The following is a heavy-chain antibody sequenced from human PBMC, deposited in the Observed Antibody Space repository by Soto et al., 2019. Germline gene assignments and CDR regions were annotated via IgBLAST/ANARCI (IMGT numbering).Heavy chain of an antibody. D-gene: IGHD6-19*01. CDR1: GYTFTSYG. V-gene: IGHV1-18*01. J-gene: IGHJ3*02. Sequence: QVQLVQSGAEVKKPGASVKVSCKASGYTFTSYGISWVRQAPGQGLEWXXWISAYNGNTNYAQKLQGRVTMTTDTSTSTAYXXXXXLXXXDXXXYXXARXLXXAXAGRWKAFDIWGQGTMVTVSS. CDR2: ISAYNGNT. CDR3: ARXLXXAXAGRWKAFDI.